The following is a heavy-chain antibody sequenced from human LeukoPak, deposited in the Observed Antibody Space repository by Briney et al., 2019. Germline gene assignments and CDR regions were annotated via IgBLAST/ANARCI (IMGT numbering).Heavy chain of an antibody. V-gene: IGHV4-38-2*02. J-gene: IGHJ6*03. CDR3: ARGGKGPVSYYYYMDV. Sequence: SETLSLTCTVSGYSISSGYYWGWIRQPPGKGLEWIGSIYHSGSTYYNPSLKSRVTISVDTSKNQFSLKLSSVTAADTAVYYCARGGKGPVSYYYYMDVWGQGTMVTVSS. D-gene: IGHD1-14*01. CDR1: GYSISSGYY. CDR2: IYHSGST.